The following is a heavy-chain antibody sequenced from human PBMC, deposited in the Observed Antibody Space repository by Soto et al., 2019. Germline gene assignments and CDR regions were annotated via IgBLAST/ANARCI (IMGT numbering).Heavy chain of an antibody. V-gene: IGHV4-34*01. D-gene: IGHD6-6*01. CDR1: GVSFSGYY. CDR3: ARARKGWSIAARYFDL. Sequence: QVQLQQWGAGLLKPSETLSLTCAVYGVSFSGYYWSWIRQPPGKGLEWIGEINHSGSTNYNPSLKSRVTISVDTSKNQFSLKLSSVTAADTAVYYCARARKGWSIAARYFDLWGRGPLVTVSS. CDR2: INHSGST. J-gene: IGHJ2*01.